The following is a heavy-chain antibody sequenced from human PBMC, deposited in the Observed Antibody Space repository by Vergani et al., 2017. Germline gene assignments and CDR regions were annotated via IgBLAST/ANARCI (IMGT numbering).Heavy chain of an antibody. CDR2: ISAYNGNT. J-gene: IGHJ4*02. Sequence: QVQLVQSGAEVKTPGASVKVSCKASGSTFTSYGISWVRQAPGQGLEWMGWISAYNGNTNYAQKLQGRVTMTTDTSTRTTYMELRSLSSDDTAVYYCVMVDMLNGYYFFDYWGQGTPVTVSS. V-gene: IGHV1-18*01. D-gene: IGHD3-9*01. CDR1: GSTFTSYG. CDR3: VMVDMLNGYYFFDY.